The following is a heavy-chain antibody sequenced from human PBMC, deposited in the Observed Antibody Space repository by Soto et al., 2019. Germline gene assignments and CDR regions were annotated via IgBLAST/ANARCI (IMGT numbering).Heavy chain of an antibody. CDR2: MNPNSGNT. V-gene: IGHV1-8*01. D-gene: IGHD2-2*02. J-gene: IGHJ6*02. CDR3: ARTCSSTSCYSFYGMDV. Sequence: ASVKVSGKASGYTFTSYDINWVRQATGQGLEWMGWMNPNSGNTGYAQKFQGRVTMTRNTSISTAYMELSSLRSEDTAVYYCARTCSSTSCYSFYGMDVWGQGTTVTVSS. CDR1: GYTFTSYD.